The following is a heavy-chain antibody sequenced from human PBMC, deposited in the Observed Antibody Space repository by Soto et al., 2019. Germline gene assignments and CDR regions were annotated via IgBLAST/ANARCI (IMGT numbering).Heavy chain of an antibody. D-gene: IGHD6-13*01. J-gene: IGHJ4*02. V-gene: IGHV3-23*01. CDR1: GFTFSSYA. CDR3: AKPPTRSSWYYFDY. Sequence: TGGSLRLSCAASGFTFSSYAMSWVRQAPGKGLEWVSAISGSGGSTYYADSVKGRFTISRDNSKNTLYLQMNSLRAEDTAVYYCAKPPTRSSWYYFDYWGQGTLVTVSS. CDR2: ISGSGGST.